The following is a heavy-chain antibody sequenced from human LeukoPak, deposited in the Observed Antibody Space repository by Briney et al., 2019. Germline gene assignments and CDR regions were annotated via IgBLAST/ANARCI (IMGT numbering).Heavy chain of an antibody. CDR1: GFTFSSYW. CDR2: VKQDGSEK. Sequence: GGPLRLSCAASGFTFSSYWMSWVRQAPGKGLVWVANVKQDGSEKSYVDSVKGRFTISRDNAKNSLYLQMNSLRAEDTAVYYCAREMATGGFHYYGMDVWGQGTTVTVSS. CDR3: AREMATGGFHYYGMDV. D-gene: IGHD5-24*01. J-gene: IGHJ6*02. V-gene: IGHV3-7*01.